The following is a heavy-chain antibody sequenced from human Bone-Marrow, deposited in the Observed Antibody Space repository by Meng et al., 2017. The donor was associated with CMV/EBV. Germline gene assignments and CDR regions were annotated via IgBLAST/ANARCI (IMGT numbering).Heavy chain of an antibody. Sequence: QVRLQESGRGRIHPQQPLSPPCSSSGASIKNYNLIWVRQPAGQGLECIGLIQVIGHTVYNPSLKSRVTVSLDASKSQFSLTLNSVTAADTATYYCAGSRPGGGACDYWGQGILVTVSS. D-gene: IGHD3-16*01. CDR3: AGSRPGGGACDY. CDR2: IQVIGHT. CDR1: GASIKNYN. J-gene: IGHJ4*02. V-gene: IGHV4-4*07.